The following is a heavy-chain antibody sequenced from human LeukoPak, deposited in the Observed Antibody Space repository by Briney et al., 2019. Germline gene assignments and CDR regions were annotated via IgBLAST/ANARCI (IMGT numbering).Heavy chain of an antibody. Sequence: SVKVSCEASGGTFSSYAISWVRQAPGQGLEWMGGIIPIFGTANYAQKFQGRVTVTADESTSTAYMELSSLRSEDTAVYYCARDLPYNWNSRRFDPWGQGTLVTVSS. D-gene: IGHD1-7*01. CDR3: ARDLPYNWNSRRFDP. CDR2: IIPIFGTA. CDR1: GGTFSSYA. J-gene: IGHJ5*02. V-gene: IGHV1-69*13.